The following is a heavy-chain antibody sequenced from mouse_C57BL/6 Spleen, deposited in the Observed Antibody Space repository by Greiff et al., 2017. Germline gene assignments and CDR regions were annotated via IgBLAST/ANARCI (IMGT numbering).Heavy chain of an antibody. CDR1: GYTFTSYW. D-gene: IGHD1-1*01. CDR3: ARAITTEVARYFDV. CDR2: INPSNGGT. V-gene: IGHV1-53*01. Sequence: QVQLQQPGTELVKPGASVKLSCKASGYTFTSYWMHWVKQRPGQGLEWIGNINPSNGGTNYNETFKSKATLTVDKSSSTAYMKLSSLTSEDSAVYYCARAITTEVARYFDVWGTGTTVTVSS. J-gene: IGHJ1*03.